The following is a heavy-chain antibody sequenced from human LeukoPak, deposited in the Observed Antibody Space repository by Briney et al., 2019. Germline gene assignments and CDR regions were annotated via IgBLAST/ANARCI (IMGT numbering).Heavy chain of an antibody. CDR2: ISSSSSYI. Sequence: GGSLRLSCAASGFTSSSYSMNWVRQAPGRGLEWVSSISSSSSYIYYADSVKGRFTISRDNAKNSLYLQMNSLRAEDTAVYYCARDAIMGFDYWGQGTLVTVSS. CDR3: ARDAIMGFDY. V-gene: IGHV3-21*01. J-gene: IGHJ4*02. CDR1: GFTSSSYS.